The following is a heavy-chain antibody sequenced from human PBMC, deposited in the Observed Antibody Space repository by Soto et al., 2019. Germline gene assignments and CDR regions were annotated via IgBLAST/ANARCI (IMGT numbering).Heavy chain of an antibody. CDR1: GFTFSSYA. CDR3: AKDYPEQGEMVVPAAMQYYYYMDV. Sequence: GGSLRLSCAASGFTFSSYAMSWVRQAPGKGLEWVSAISGSGGSTYYADSVKGRFTISRDNSKNTLYLQMNSLRAEDTAVYYCAKDYPEQGEMVVPAAMQYYYYMDVWGKGTTVTVSS. CDR2: ISGSGGST. J-gene: IGHJ6*03. V-gene: IGHV3-23*01. D-gene: IGHD2-2*01.